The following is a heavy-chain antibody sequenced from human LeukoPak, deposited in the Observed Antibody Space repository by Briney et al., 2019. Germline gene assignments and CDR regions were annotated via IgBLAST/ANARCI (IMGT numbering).Heavy chain of an antibody. D-gene: IGHD7-27*01. Sequence: GGSLRLSCAASGFTSSSYTMSWVRQAPGKGLEWVSTITTSDGNTYYAGSVKGRFTVSRDNSKNTLFLQMNSLRAEDTAVYYCAKDGGLWVSAHWGDSWGRGTLVTVSS. CDR1: GFTSSSYT. V-gene: IGHV3-23*01. CDR2: ITTSDGNT. J-gene: IGHJ4*02. CDR3: AKDGGLWVSAHWGDS.